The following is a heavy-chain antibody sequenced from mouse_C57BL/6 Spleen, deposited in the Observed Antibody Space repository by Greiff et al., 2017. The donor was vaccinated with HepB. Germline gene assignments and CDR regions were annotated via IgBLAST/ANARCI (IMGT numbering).Heavy chain of an antibody. CDR1: GYAFSSSW. Sequence: QVQLQQSGPELVKPGASVKISCKASGYAFSSSWMNWVKQRPGKGLEWIGRIYPGDGDTNYNGKFKGKATLTADKSSSTAYMQLSSLTSEDSAVYFCARYDGYLGRYWYFDVWGTGTTVTVSS. CDR3: ARYDGYLGRYWYFDV. CDR2: IYPGDGDT. D-gene: IGHD2-3*01. J-gene: IGHJ1*03. V-gene: IGHV1-82*01.